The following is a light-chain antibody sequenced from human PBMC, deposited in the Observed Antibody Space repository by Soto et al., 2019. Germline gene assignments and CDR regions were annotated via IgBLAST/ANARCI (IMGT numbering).Light chain of an antibody. V-gene: IGKV1-6*01. Sequence: IELAQSPSSLYASVGDRVTITCRSSQAIRTALGWYQQKPGKVPKLLIYAASILQSGVPSRFSGSGSGTDFTLTISSMQPEDFANYYCLLDFRYFWAFGQGTKVDIK. CDR1: QAIRTA. CDR3: LLDFRYFWA. J-gene: IGKJ1*01. CDR2: AAS.